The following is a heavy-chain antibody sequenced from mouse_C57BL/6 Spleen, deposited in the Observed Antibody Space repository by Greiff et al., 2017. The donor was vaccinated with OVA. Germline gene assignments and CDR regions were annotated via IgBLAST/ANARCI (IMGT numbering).Heavy chain of an antibody. CDR3: AREHGTRGYYYAMDY. D-gene: IGHD2-1*01. CDR2: IDPSDSYT. V-gene: IGHV1-59*01. CDR1: GYTFTSYW. J-gene: IGHJ4*01. Sequence: QVQLQQPGAELVRPGTSVKLSCKASGYTFTSYWMHWVKQRPGQGLEWIGVIDPSDSYTNYNQKFKGKATLTVDTSSSTAYMQLSSLTSEDSAVYYCAREHGTRGYYYAMDYWGQGTSVTVSS.